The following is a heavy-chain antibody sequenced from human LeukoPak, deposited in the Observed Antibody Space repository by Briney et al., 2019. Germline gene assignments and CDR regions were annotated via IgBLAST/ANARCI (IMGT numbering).Heavy chain of an antibody. CDR3: ARDHVLGGNFDY. CDR2: ISSSGSTI. Sequence: GGSLRLSCAASGFTFSSYEMNWVRQAPGKGLEWVSYISSSGSTIYYADSVKGRFTISRDNAKNSLYLQMNSLRAEDTAVYYCARDHVLGGNFDYWGQGTLVTVSS. D-gene: IGHD1-26*01. CDR1: GFTFSSYE. V-gene: IGHV3-48*03. J-gene: IGHJ4*02.